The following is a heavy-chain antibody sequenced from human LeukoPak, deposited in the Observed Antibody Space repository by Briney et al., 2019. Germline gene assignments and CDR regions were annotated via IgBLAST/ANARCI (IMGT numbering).Heavy chain of an antibody. J-gene: IGHJ6*02. CDR2: ISGSGGST. Sequence: GGSLRLSCAASGFTFSSYAMSWVRQAPGKGLEWVSAISGSGGSTYYADSVKGRFTISRDNSKNTLYLQMNSLRAEDTAVYYCARDQRVRRGYYYGMDVWGQGTTVTVSS. CDR1: GFTFSSYA. V-gene: IGHV3-23*01. D-gene: IGHD2-8*01. CDR3: ARDQRVRRGYYYGMDV.